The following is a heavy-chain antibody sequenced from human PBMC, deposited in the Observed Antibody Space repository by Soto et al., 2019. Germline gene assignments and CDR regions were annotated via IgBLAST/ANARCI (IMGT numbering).Heavy chain of an antibody. D-gene: IGHD3-16*01. CDR3: AISQDRGGRTTFIY. J-gene: IGHJ4*02. V-gene: IGHV3-9*01. Sequence: PGGSLRLSCAVSGFTFDDNAMHWVRQAPEKGLEWVSGINWKSDIGYADSVKGRFTIPRDNAENSLYLQMTSLRAEDTALYYCAISQDRGGRTTFIYWGQGTQVTVSS. CDR2: INWKSDI. CDR1: GFTFDDNA.